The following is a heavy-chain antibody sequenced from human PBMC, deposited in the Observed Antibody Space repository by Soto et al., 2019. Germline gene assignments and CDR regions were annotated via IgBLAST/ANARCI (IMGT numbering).Heavy chain of an antibody. V-gene: IGHV3-9*01. J-gene: IGHJ4*02. D-gene: IGHD3-9*01. CDR2: ITWNSGRI. Sequence: EVQLVESGGGLGQPGRSLRLSCAASGFAFGDYAMHWVRQPPGKGLEWVSSITWNSGRIDYADAVKGRFTISRDNAKHYLYSQMSSLRAGDTAFYYCAKDRSPPGLTSLLFRYWGQGTLVTVSS. CDR3: AKDRSPPGLTSLLFRY. CDR1: GFAFGDYA.